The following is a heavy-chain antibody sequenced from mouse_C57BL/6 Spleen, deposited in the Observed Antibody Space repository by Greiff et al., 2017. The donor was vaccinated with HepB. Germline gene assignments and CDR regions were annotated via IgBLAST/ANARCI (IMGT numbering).Heavy chain of an antibody. Sequence: VQLQQSGAELMKPGASVKLSCKATGYTFTGYWIEWVKQRPGHGLEWIGEILPGSGSTNYHEKFKGKATFTADTSSKTAYMQLSSLTTEDSAIYYCSRPSSGSYYYAMDYWGQGTSVTVSS. V-gene: IGHV1-9*01. CDR3: SRPSSGSYYYAMDY. CDR2: ILPGSGST. J-gene: IGHJ4*01. D-gene: IGHD3-2*02. CDR1: GYTFTGYW.